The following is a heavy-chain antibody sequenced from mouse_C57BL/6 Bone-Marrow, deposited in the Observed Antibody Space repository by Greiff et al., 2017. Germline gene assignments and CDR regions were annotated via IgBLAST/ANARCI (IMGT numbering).Heavy chain of an antibody. Sequence: EVQLQQSGPEQVKPGASVKISCKASGYTFTDYYMNWVKQSHGKSLEWIGDINPNNGGTSYNQKFKGKATLTVDKSSSTAYMELRSLTSEDSAVYYCARKLGRVDYWGQGTTLTVSS. J-gene: IGHJ2*01. CDR3: ARKLGRVDY. V-gene: IGHV1-26*01. CDR1: GYTFTDYY. CDR2: INPNNGGT. D-gene: IGHD4-1*01.